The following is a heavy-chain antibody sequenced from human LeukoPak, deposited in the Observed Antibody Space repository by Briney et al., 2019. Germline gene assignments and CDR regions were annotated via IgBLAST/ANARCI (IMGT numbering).Heavy chain of an antibody. CDR1: GGSISTSSYY. Sequence: SETLSLTCTVSGGSISTSSYYWSWIRQPPGKGLEWIGEINHSGSTNYNPSLKSRVTISVDTSKNQFSLKLSSVTAADTAVYYCARGQRISRVALYDYVWGSYRPYYFDYWGQGTLVTVSS. CDR3: ARGQRISRVALYDYVWGSYRPYYFDY. CDR2: INHSGST. D-gene: IGHD3-16*02. J-gene: IGHJ4*02. V-gene: IGHV4-39*07.